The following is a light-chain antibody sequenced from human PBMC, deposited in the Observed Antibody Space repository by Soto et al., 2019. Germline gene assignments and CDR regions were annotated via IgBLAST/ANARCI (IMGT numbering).Light chain of an antibody. Sequence: EVVMTQSPATLSLSPGDRATVSCRASQGIGSNLAWYQQKPGQAPRLLIYGASTRAAGVPARFSGSGSGTDFTLTISSLQSEDFALYYCQQYSDWPPVTFGGVTKVEIK. CDR1: QGIGSN. CDR3: QQYSDWPPVT. V-gene: IGKV3-15*01. CDR2: GAS. J-gene: IGKJ4*01.